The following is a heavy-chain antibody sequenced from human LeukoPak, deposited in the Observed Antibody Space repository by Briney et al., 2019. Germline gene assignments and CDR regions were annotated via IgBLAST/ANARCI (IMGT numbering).Heavy chain of an antibody. CDR2: IYITGST. CDR1: GGSISSFY. D-gene: IGHD5-18*01. Sequence: SETLSLTCTVSGGSISSFYWSRIRRPAGKGLEWIGHIYITGSTNYNPSLKSRVTISVDTSKNQFSLKLSSVTAADTAVYYCAKAGYIYGYDYYYYYMDVWGKGTTVTVSS. V-gene: IGHV4-4*07. J-gene: IGHJ6*03. CDR3: AKAGYIYGYDYYYYYMDV.